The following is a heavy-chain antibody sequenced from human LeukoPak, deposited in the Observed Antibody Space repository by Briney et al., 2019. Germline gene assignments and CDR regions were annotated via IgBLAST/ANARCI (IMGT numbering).Heavy chain of an antibody. CDR3: AKDRASSWWYFDL. J-gene: IGHJ2*01. CDR2: ISSSGSYI. V-gene: IGHV3-21*04. CDR1: GFTFSIYS. D-gene: IGHD5-18*01. Sequence: GGSLRLSRAASGFTFSIYSMNWVRQAPGKGLEWVSSISSSGSYIYYTDSVKGRFTISRDNSKNTLYLQMNSLRAEDTAVYYCAKDRASSWWYFDLWGRGTLVTVSS.